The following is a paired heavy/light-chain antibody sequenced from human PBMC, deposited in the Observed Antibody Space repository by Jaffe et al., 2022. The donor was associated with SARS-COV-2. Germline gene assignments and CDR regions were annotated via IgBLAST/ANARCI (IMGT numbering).Light chain of an antibody. V-gene: IGKV1-27*01. Sequence: DIQMTQSPSSLSASVGDTVTITCRASQDITNYLAWYQHQPGKVPKLLIYGASTLQSGVPSRFSGSGSGTDFTLTISSLQPEDVATYYCQKYKSAPEFTFGPGTKLDIK. CDR1: QDITNY. CDR3: QKYKSAPEFT. J-gene: IGKJ3*01. CDR2: GAS.
Heavy chain of an antibody. J-gene: IGHJ6*02. V-gene: IGHV3-23*01. Sequence: EVQLLESGGGLIQPGGSLRLSCAASGFTFTNYAMSWVRQAPGKGLEWVSAISGSGISTYYANSVKGRFTISRDNPKNTVYLQMSSLGAEDSAAYFCAKVGAGLVAGYYHYYGMDVWGQGTTVTVSS. CDR2: ISGSGIST. CDR3: AKVGAGLVAGYYHYYGMDV. D-gene: IGHD1-26*01. CDR1: GFTFTNYA.